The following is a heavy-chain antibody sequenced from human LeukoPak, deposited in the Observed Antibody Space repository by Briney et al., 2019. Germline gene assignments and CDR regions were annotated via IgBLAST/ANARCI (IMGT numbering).Heavy chain of an antibody. CDR1: GGSIRGYY. Sequence: SETLSLTCTVSGGSIRGYYWSWIRQPAGKGLEWIGRIYTSGTTNYNPSLKSRVTMSIDTSKKQFSLKLSSVTAADTAVYYCAREVYHGSGSGWFDPWGQGTLVSVSS. D-gene: IGHD3-10*01. V-gene: IGHV4-4*07. CDR2: IYTSGTT. CDR3: AREVYHGSGSGWFDP. J-gene: IGHJ5*02.